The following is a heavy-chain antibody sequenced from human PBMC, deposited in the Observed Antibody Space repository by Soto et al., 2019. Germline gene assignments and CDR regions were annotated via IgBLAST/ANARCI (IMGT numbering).Heavy chain of an antibody. Sequence: SETLSLTCTVSGGSISSYYWSWIRQPPGKGLEWIGYIYYSGTTNYNPSLKSRVTISVDTSKNQFSLKLSSVTAADTAVYYCARHHCSGGSCYTPIGQLGGNWFDPWGQGTLVTVS. CDR3: ARHHCSGGSCYTPIGQLGGNWFDP. CDR2: IYYSGTT. V-gene: IGHV4-59*08. D-gene: IGHD2-15*01. CDR1: GGSISSYY. J-gene: IGHJ5*02.